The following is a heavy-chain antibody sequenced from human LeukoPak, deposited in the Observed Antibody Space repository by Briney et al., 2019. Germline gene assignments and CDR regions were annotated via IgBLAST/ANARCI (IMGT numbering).Heavy chain of an antibody. CDR2: ISGSGGST. V-gene: IGHV3-23*01. J-gene: IGHJ4*02. CDR1: GFTFSSYA. Sequence: GGSLRLSCAASGFTFSSYAMSWVRPAPGKGLEWVSSISGSGGSTFYADSVKGRFTISRDNSKNTLFLQMNSLRADDTAVYYCAKASGYSENWGQGTLVTVSS. CDR3: AKASGYSEN. D-gene: IGHD5-12*01.